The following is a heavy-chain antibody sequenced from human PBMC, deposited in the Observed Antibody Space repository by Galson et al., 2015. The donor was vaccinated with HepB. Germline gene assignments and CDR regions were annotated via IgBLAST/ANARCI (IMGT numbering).Heavy chain of an antibody. CDR1: GFTFDDYA. CDR2: ISWNSGSI. J-gene: IGHJ3*02. V-gene: IGHV3-9*01. CDR3: ARDYYDSSGYAFDI. D-gene: IGHD3-22*01. Sequence: SLRLSCAASGFTFDDYAMHWVRQAPGKGLEWVSGISWNSGSIGYADSVKGRFTISRDNAKNSLYLQMNSLRAEDTALYYCARDYYDSSGYAFDIWGQGTMVTVSS.